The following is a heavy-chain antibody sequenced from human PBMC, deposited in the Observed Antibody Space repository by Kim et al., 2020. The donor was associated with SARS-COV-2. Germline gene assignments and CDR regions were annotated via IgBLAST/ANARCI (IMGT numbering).Heavy chain of an antibody. CDR1: GFTFSSYS. CDR3: ASEPGIAPYYYGMDV. V-gene: IGHV3-48*02. Sequence: GGSLRLSCAASGFTFSSYSMNWVRQAPGKGLEWVSYISSSSSTIYYADSVKGRFTISRDNAKNSLYLQMNSLRDEDTAVYYWASEPGIAPYYYGMDVWGQGTTVTVSS. J-gene: IGHJ6*02. CDR2: ISSSSSTI. D-gene: IGHD6-13*01.